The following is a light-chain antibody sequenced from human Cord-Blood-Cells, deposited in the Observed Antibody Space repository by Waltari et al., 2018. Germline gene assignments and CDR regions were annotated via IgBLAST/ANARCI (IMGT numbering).Light chain of an antibody. CDR3: QQYNNWPLT. Sequence: EIVMTQSPATLSVSPGERATLSCRASQSVSSNLAWYQQKPGQAPRLLIYGASTRATGIPARCSGSGSGTEFTLTISSLQSEDFAVYYCQQYNNWPLTIGQGTKLENK. CDR1: QSVSSN. V-gene: IGKV3-15*01. CDR2: GAS. J-gene: IGKJ2*01.